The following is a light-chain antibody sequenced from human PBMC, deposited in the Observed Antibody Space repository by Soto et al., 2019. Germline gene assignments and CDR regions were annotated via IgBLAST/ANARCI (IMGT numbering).Light chain of an antibody. CDR1: SDINVGSYS. J-gene: IGLJ3*02. CDR3: MVWPSDGWV. V-gene: IGLV5-37*01. Sequence: QAVVTQPPSSSASPGESARITCTLSSDINVGSYSIYWYQQKTGRPPKYLLYYFSDLDKGQGSGVPSRFSGSKDASANTGILLISGVQSEDEADYYCMVWPSDGWVFGGGTKVTVL. CDR2: YFSDLDK.